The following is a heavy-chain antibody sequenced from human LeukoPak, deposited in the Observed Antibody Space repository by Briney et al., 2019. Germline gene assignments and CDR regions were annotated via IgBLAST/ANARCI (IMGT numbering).Heavy chain of an antibody. Sequence: SETLSLTCTVSGGSISSVYWSWIRQPPGKGLEWIGHIYYSGSTNYNPSLKSRVTISVDTSKNQFSLKLSSVTASDTAVYYCARVSAGYHYMDVWGKGTTVTVTS. V-gene: IGHV4-59*01. J-gene: IGHJ6*03. CDR3: ARVSAGYHYMDV. CDR2: IYYSGST. D-gene: IGHD6-25*01. CDR1: GGSISSVY.